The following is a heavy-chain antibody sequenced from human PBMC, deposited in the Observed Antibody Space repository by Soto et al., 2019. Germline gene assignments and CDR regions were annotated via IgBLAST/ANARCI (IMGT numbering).Heavy chain of an antibody. D-gene: IGHD2-2*01. CDR2: IYSGGST. J-gene: IGHJ4*02. Sequence: GGSLRLSCAASGFTVSSNYMSWVRQAPGKGLEWVSVIYSGGSTYYADSVKGRFTISRDNSKNTLYLQMNSLRAEDTAVYYCARPCRSTRGYDKWGQGTLVTAS. CDR3: ARPCRSTRGYDK. V-gene: IGHV3-66*01. CDR1: GFTVSSNY.